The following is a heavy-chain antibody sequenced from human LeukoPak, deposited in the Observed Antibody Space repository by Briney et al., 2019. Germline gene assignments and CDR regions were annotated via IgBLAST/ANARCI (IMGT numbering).Heavy chain of an antibody. V-gene: IGHV3-23*01. CDR3: AKDLPPEYSSGWWAFDY. J-gene: IGHJ4*02. Sequence: PGGSLRLSCAASGFTFSSYAMSWVRQAPGKGLEWVSAISGSGGSTYYADSAKGRFTISRDNSKNTLYLQMNSLRAEDTAVYYCAKDLPPEYSSGWWAFDYWGQGTLVTVSS. CDR1: GFTFSSYA. CDR2: ISGSGGST. D-gene: IGHD6-19*01.